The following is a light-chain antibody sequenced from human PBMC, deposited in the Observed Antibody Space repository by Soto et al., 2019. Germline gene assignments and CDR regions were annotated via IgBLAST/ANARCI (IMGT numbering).Light chain of an antibody. V-gene: IGLV1-44*01. J-gene: IGLJ2*01. CDR2: RNN. CDR1: SSNIGSNT. Sequence: QSVLTQPPSASGPPGQRVTISCSGSSSNIGSNTVNWYQQLPGTAPKLLIYRNNQRPSGVPDRFSGSKSGTSASLAISGLQSEDEADYYCAAWDDSLNGSGVFGGGTKLTVL. CDR3: AAWDDSLNGSGV.